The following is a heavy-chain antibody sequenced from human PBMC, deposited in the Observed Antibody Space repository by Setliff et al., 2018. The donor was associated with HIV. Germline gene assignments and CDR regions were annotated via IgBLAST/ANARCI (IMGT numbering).Heavy chain of an antibody. Sequence: ASVKVSCKASGYTFTNYYMHWVRQAPGQGLEWMGRFNPNSCGTNYAQKFQGRVTMTRDASINTAYMELSRLRSDDTAVYYCARGTRVGANDAFDVWGQGTMVTVSS. CDR2: FNPNSCGT. J-gene: IGHJ3*01. V-gene: IGHV1-2*06. CDR1: GYTFTNYY. CDR3: ARGTRVGANDAFDV. D-gene: IGHD1-26*01.